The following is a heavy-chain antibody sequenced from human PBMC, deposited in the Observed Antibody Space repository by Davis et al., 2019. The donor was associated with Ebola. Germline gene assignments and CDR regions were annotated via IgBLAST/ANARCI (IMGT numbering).Heavy chain of an antibody. V-gene: IGHV1-69*04. D-gene: IGHD5-18*01. CDR2: ILPILGAT. CDR1: GDTFGDYG. CDR3: ARGILAEGLDS. J-gene: IGHJ4*02. Sequence: SVKVSCKTSGDTFGDYGNNWVRQAPGQRLEWMGRILPILGATNYAQNFQGRVTITADKSTSTVYMELSSLRSEDTAVYYCARGILAEGLDSWGQGTLVTVSS.